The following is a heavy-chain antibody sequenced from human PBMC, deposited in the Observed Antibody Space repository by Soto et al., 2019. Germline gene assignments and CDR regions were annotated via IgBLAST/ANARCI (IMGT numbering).Heavy chain of an antibody. CDR3: ATYGSGTYKPTTFDY. J-gene: IGHJ4*02. Sequence: QVQLQESGPGLVKPSQTLSLTCTVSGGSISSGGYYWSWIRQHPGKGLEWIGYIYYSGSTYYNPSLKSRVTISVETSKNQFSLKLSSVTAAYTAVYYCATYGSGTYKPTTFDYWGQGTLVTVSS. CDR1: GGSISSGGYY. D-gene: IGHD3-10*01. CDR2: IYYSGST. V-gene: IGHV4-31*03.